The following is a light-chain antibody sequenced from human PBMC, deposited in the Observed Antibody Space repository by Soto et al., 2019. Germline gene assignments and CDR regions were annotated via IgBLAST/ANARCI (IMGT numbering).Light chain of an antibody. V-gene: IGKV3-15*01. CDR2: GAS. CDR3: QQYDNWPPWT. CDR1: QSVSSN. J-gene: IGKJ1*01. Sequence: EVVMTQSPATLSVSPGERATLSCRASQSVSSNLAWYQLKPGQAPRLLIYGASTRATGIPARCSGTGSGTEFTLNISSLQSADFAVYYCQQYDNWPPWTFGQGTKVEIK.